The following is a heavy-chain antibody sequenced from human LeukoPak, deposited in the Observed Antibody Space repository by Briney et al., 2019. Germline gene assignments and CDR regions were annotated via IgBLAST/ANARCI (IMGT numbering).Heavy chain of an antibody. CDR2: ISSRGTHM. CDR1: GFTFSNYT. Sequence: GGSLRLSCEASGFTFSNYTMNWVRQAPERGLEWVSSISSRGTHMYYADSFKGRFTISRDNAKNSLYLQMSSLRVEDTAIYYCARRSLTSNGYDVAVFTHWGQGALVTVSS. CDR3: ARRSLTSNGYDVAVFTH. J-gene: IGHJ4*02. D-gene: IGHD5-12*01. V-gene: IGHV3-21*01.